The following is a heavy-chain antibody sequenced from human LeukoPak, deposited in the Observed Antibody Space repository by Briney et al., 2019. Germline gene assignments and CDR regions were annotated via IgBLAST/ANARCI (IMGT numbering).Heavy chain of an antibody. J-gene: IGHJ6*02. D-gene: IGHD5-18*01. Sequence: PGGSLRLSCAASGFTFSSYWMTWVRQAPGKGLEWVASIKYDGSEKYYVDSVKGRFTISRDNAKNSLYLQMNSLRAEDTAVYYCARHIRSDEDSLGEYYYYGMDVWGQGTTVTVSS. V-gene: IGHV3-7*05. CDR1: GFTFSSYW. CDR3: ARHIRSDEDSLGEYYYYGMDV. CDR2: IKYDGSEK.